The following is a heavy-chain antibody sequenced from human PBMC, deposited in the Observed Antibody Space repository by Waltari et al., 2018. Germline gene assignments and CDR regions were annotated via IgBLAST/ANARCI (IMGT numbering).Heavy chain of an antibody. V-gene: IGHV1-2*02. CDR3: ARDRVMITFGGVTGGWFDP. D-gene: IGHD3-16*01. J-gene: IGHJ5*02. CDR1: GYTFTGYY. Sequence: QVQLVQSGAEVKKPGASVKVSCKASGYTFTGYYMHWVRQAPGHGREWMGWINPNSGGTNYAQKFQGRVTMTRDTSISTAYMELSRLRSDDTAVYYCARDRVMITFGGVTGGWFDPWGQGTLVTVSS. CDR2: INPNSGGT.